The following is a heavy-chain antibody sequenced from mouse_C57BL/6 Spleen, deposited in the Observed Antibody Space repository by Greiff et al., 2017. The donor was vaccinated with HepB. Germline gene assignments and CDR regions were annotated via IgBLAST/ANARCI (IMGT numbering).Heavy chain of an antibody. CDR1: GFTFSSYA. D-gene: IGHD1-1*01. V-gene: IGHV5-4*03. CDR2: ISDGGSYT. Sequence: EVKLMESGGGLVKPGGSLKLSCAASGFTFSSYAMSWVRQTPEKRLEWVATISDGGSYTYYPDNVKGRFTISRDNAKNNLYLQMSHLKSEDTAMYYCARSFITTGGVMDYWGQGTSVTVSS. J-gene: IGHJ4*01. CDR3: ARSFITTGGVMDY.